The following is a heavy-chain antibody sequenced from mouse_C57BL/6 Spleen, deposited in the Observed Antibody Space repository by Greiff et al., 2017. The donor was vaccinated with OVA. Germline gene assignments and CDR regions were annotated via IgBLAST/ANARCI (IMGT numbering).Heavy chain of an antibody. J-gene: IGHJ2*01. V-gene: IGHV1-53*01. CDR1: GYTFTSYW. D-gene: IGHD2-5*01. Sequence: QVHVKQSGTELVKPGASVKLSCKASGYTFTSYWMHWVKQRPGQGLEWIGNINPSNGGTNYNEKFKSKATLTVDKSSSTAYMQLSSLTSEDSAVYYCAIAYYSNRFDYWGQGTTLTVSS. CDR3: AIAYYSNRFDY. CDR2: INPSNGGT.